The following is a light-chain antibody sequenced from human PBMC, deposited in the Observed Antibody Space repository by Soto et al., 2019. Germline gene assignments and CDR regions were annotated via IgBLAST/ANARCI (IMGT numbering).Light chain of an antibody. Sequence: QSALTQPASVSGSPGQSITISCTGTSNDIGTYRYVTWYQQHPGKVPKLIIFEVSDRPSGVSHRFSGSKSGNTASLTISGIQAEDEADYYCTSYTTSSTLVFGGGTKLTV. V-gene: IGLV2-14*01. CDR3: TSYTTSSTLV. J-gene: IGLJ3*02. CDR1: SNDIGTYRY. CDR2: EVS.